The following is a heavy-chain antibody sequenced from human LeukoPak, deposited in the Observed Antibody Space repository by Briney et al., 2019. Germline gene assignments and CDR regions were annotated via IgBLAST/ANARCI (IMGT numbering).Heavy chain of an antibody. CDR1: GYTFTSYD. J-gene: IGHJ4*02. Sequence: AASVKVSCKASGYTFTSYDINWVRQAPGQGLEWMGWINPNSGGTNYAQKFQGRVTMTRDTSISTAYMELSRLRSDDTAVYYCARVYYDILTGYYHFDYWGQGTLVTVSS. D-gene: IGHD3-9*01. CDR2: INPNSGGT. V-gene: IGHV1-2*02. CDR3: ARVYYDILTGYYHFDY.